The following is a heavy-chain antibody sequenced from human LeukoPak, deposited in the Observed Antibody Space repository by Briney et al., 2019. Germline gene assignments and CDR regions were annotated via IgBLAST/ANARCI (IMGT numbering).Heavy chain of an antibody. CDR2: IYYSGST. CDR1: GGSISSSSYY. D-gene: IGHD3-10*01. Sequence: KTSETLSLTCTVSGGSISSSSYYWGWIRQPPGKGLEWIGYIYYSGSTNYNPSLKSRVTISVDTSKNQFSLKLSSVTAADTAVYYCARGMYYYDSGQPTPELAPDYWGQGTLVTVSS. J-gene: IGHJ4*02. CDR3: ARGMYYYDSGQPTPELAPDY. V-gene: IGHV4-61*05.